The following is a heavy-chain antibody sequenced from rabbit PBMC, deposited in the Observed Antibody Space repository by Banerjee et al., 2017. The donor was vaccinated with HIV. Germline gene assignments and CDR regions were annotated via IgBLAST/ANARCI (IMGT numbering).Heavy chain of an antibody. CDR1: GFSYSGGYD. Sequence: QSLEESGGDLVKPGASLTLTCKASGFSYSGGYDMCWVRQAPGKELEWIACIYTGHGGTYYASWAKGRFTISKTSSTTVTLQMTSLTAADTATYFCARDAKRDGYYFNLWGPGTLVTVS. V-gene: IGHV1S40*01. D-gene: IGHD1-1*01. J-gene: IGHJ4*01. CDR2: IYTGHGGT. CDR3: ARDAKRDGYYFNL.